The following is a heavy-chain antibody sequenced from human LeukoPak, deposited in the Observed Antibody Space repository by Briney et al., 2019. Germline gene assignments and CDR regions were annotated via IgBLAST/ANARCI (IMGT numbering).Heavy chain of an antibody. CDR1: GFTFSSYA. Sequence: GGSLRLSCAASGFTFSSYAMSWVRQAPGKGLVWVSRINSDGSSTSYADSVKGRFTISRDNAKNTLYLQMNSLRAEDTAVYYCARDQVEGIAAAGTPDYWGQGTLVTVSS. V-gene: IGHV3-74*01. CDR3: ARDQVEGIAAAGTPDY. CDR2: INSDGSST. D-gene: IGHD6-13*01. J-gene: IGHJ4*02.